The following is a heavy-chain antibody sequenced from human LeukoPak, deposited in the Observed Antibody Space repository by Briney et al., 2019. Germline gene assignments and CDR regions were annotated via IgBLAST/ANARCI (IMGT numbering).Heavy chain of an antibody. CDR2: IYPGDSDT. D-gene: IGHD2-15*01. CDR3: ARLRYCSGGSCWRDFDY. CDR1: GYSFTSYW. V-gene: IGHV5-51*01. J-gene: IGHJ4*02. Sequence: GESLKISCKGSGYSFTSYWIGWVRQMPGKGLEWMGIIYPGDSDTRYSPSFQGQVTISADKSISTAYLQWRSLKASDTAMYYCARLRYCSGGSCWRDFDYWGQGTLVTVSS.